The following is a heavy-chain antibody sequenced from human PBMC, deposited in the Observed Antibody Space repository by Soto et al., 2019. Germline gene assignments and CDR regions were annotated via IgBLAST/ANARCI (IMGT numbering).Heavy chain of an antibody. Sequence: QVQLVQSGAAVRKPGASVKVSCKASGYTFTSYDINWVRQAPGLGLEWMGWLNPDISTTGDAQKFQGRVTLTRVTSINTAYMELSRLRSEDTAVYYCARCRVYSYSGYYYVDYWFDPWGQGTLVTVSS. CDR3: ARCRVYSYSGYYYVDYWFDP. CDR1: GYTFTSYD. V-gene: IGHV1-8*02. CDR2: LNPDISTT. J-gene: IGHJ5*02. D-gene: IGHD3-22*01.